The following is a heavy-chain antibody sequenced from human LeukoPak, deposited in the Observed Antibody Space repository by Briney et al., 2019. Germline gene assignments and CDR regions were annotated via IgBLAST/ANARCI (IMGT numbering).Heavy chain of an antibody. Sequence: GGSLRLSCAASGFTVSTNYMTWVRQAPGKGLEWVSVIYSDGTTYYADSVKGRFTISRDNSKNTVYLQMNSLRAEDTAVYYCAGGLGYGSGPVDHWGQGTLVTLSS. J-gene: IGHJ4*02. D-gene: IGHD3-10*01. CDR1: GFTVSTNY. CDR3: AGGLGYGSGPVDH. CDR2: IYSDGTT. V-gene: IGHV3-53*01.